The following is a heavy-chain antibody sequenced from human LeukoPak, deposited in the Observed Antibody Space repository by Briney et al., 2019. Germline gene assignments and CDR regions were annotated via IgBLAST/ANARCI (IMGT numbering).Heavy chain of an antibody. Sequence: GGSLRLSCAASGFTFSSYAISWVRQAPGKGLEWVSTISGSGGSTYYADSVKGRFTISRDNSKNTLYLQMNSLRAEDTAVYSCAKPSPVSGIWGPSYGSGGFDIWGQGTVVTVSS. D-gene: IGHD5-18*01. CDR3: AKPSPVSGIWGPSYGSGGFDI. V-gene: IGHV3-23*01. J-gene: IGHJ3*02. CDR2: ISGSGGST. CDR1: GFTFSSYA.